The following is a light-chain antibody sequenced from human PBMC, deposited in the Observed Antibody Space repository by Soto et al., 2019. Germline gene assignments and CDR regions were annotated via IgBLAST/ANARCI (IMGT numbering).Light chain of an antibody. V-gene: IGKV3-20*01. Sequence: PGERCPLYCNASQSFSCHYLAWYQQNPGQAPRLLIYGASTRATGFPDRFSGSGSGTDFTLTITRLEPEDFAVYSCQQYGRSPTFGGGTKVDI. CDR3: QQYGRSPT. CDR2: GAS. J-gene: IGKJ4*01. CDR1: QSFSCHY.